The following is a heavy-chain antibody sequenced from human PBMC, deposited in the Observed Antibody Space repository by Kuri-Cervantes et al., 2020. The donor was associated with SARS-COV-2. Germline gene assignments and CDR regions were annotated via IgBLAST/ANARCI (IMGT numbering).Heavy chain of an antibody. D-gene: IGHD2-8*02. CDR2: IKQDGSEK. J-gene: IGHJ6*02. Sequence: ETLSLTCAASGFTFSSYAVSWVRQAPGKGLEWVANIKQDGSEKYYVDSVKGRFTISRDNAKNSLYLQMNSLRAEDTAVYYCARDTGGTMIYYYYYYGMDVWGQGTTVTDSS. CDR3: ARDTGGTMIYYYYYYGMDV. V-gene: IGHV3-7*01. CDR1: GFTFSSYA.